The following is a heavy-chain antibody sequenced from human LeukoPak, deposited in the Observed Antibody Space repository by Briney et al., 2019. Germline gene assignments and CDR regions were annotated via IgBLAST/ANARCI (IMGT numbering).Heavy chain of an antibody. CDR1: GFTFSSYS. CDR2: ISSSSSYI. V-gene: IGHV3-21*01. Sequence: PGESLRLSCAAAGFTFSSYSMNWVRQAPGKGLEWVSSISSSSSYIYYADSVKGRFTISRDNAKNSLYLQMNGLRAEDTAVYYCARDGIHWNYRPYYFDYRGQGTLVTVSS. CDR3: ARDGIHWNYRPYYFDY. D-gene: IGHD1-7*01. J-gene: IGHJ4*02.